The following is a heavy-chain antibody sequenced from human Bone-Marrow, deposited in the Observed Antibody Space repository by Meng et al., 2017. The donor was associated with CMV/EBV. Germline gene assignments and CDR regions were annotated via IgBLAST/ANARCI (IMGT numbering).Heavy chain of an antibody. J-gene: IGHJ6*01. CDR1: GFTFSSYG. CDR2: IWYDGSNK. CDR3: ATSTVDYYYYGMDV. V-gene: IGHV3-33*01. Sequence: GESLKISCAASGFTFSSYGMHWVRQAPGKGLEWVAVIWYDGSNKYYADSVKGRFTISRDNSKNTLYLQMNSLRAEDTAVYYCATSTVDYYYYGMDVWGQGTTVTVSS. D-gene: IGHD4-11*01.